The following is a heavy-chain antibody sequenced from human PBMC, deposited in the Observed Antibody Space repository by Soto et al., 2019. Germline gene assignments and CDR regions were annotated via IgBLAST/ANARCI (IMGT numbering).Heavy chain of an antibody. CDR3: ARDTPPTDY. V-gene: IGHV1-18*01. J-gene: IGHJ4*02. CDR1: GYTFTSYH. CDR2: ISAYNTNT. Sequence: QVQLVQSGAEAKKPGASVKVSCKTSGYTFTSYHISWVRQAPGQGLEWMGWISAYNTNTNYAQKFQGRVTMTTDTLTSTAYKELRSLRSDDTAVYYCARDTPPTDYWGQGTLVTVSS.